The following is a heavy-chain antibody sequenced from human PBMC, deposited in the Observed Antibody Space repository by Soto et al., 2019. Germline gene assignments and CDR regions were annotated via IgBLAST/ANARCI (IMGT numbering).Heavy chain of an antibody. V-gene: IGHV1-3*01. CDR2: INAGSGNT. J-gene: IGHJ5*02. Sequence: QVQLVQSGAEVKKPGASVKVSCTASGYTFTHYAIHWVRHAPGQRLEWMGFINAGSGNTKYSQTFQGRLTFTTDTSASTAYMNLSSMRSEDTAIYYCARGLAADGAWGQGTLVTVSS. CDR3: ARGLAADGA. D-gene: IGHD6-13*01. CDR1: GYTFTHYA.